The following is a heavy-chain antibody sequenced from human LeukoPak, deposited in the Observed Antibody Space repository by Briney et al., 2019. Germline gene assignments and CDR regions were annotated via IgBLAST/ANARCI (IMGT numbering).Heavy chain of an antibody. Sequence: ASVKVSCKASGYTFTSYDINWVRQAPGQGLEWMGWMNPNSGNTGYAQKFQGRVTMTRNTSISTAYMELSSLRSEDTAVYYCARGVAARSWFDPWGQGTLVTVSS. CDR1: GYTFTSYD. CDR3: ARGVAARSWFDP. D-gene: IGHD6-6*01. V-gene: IGHV1-8*01. J-gene: IGHJ5*02. CDR2: MNPNSGNT.